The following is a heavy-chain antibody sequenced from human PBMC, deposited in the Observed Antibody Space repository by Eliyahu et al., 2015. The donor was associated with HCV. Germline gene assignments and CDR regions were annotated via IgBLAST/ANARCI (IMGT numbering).Heavy chain of an antibody. CDR3: ASGGGGIAVAGTGGWFDP. CDR1: GXSIXTYY. J-gene: IGHJ5*02. CDR2: XHYSGST. V-gene: IGHV4-59*01. D-gene: IGHD6-19*01. Sequence: QVQLQESGPGLVKPSETLSLTCXVSGXSIXTYYWSXTRQPPGKGLEWIGYXHYSGSTNYNPSLKSRVTISVDTSKNQFSLKLTSVTAADTAVYYCASGGGGIAVAGTGGWFDPWGQGTLVTVSS.